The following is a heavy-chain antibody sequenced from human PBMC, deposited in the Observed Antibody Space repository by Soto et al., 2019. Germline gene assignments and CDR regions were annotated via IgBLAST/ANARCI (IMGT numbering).Heavy chain of an antibody. V-gene: IGHV3-73*01. CDR2: IRSKANSYAT. D-gene: IGHD6-6*01. CDR1: GFTFSGSA. Sequence: GGSLRLSCAASGFTFSGSAMHWVRQASGKGLEWVGRIRSKANSYATAYAASVKGRFTISRDDSKNTAYLQMNTLKTEDTAVYYCTRGSVDGTYPYSSSDDDLDYWGQGTLVTVSS. CDR3: TRGSVDGTYPYSSSDDDLDY. J-gene: IGHJ4*02.